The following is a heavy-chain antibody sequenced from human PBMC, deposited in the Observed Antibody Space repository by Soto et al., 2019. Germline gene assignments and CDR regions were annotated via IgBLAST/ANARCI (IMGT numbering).Heavy chain of an antibody. CDR2: ISYDGSNQ. V-gene: IGHV3-30*18. Sequence: LRLSCAASGSTFNIYGMHWVRQAPDKGLEWVALISYDGSNQYYADSVKGRFTISRDNSKNTLFLQMNSLRADDTAVYYCAKDQASGQGSFDSWGQGTLVTVSS. CDR1: GSTFNIYG. CDR3: AKDQASGQGSFDS. J-gene: IGHJ4*02.